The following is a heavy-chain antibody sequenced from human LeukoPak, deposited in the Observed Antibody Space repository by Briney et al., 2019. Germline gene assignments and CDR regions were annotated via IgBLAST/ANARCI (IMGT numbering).Heavy chain of an antibody. CDR2: IIPIFGTA. CDR3: ACGGVVIKEGYYYYGMDV. J-gene: IGHJ6*02. CDR1: GGTFSSYA. Sequence: GSSVKVSCKASGGTFSSYAISWVRQAPGQGLEWMGGIIPIFGTANYAQKFQGRVTITADESTSTAYMELSSLRSEDTAVYYCACGGVVIKEGYYYYGMDVRGQGTTVTVSS. V-gene: IGHV1-69*01. D-gene: IGHD3-3*01.